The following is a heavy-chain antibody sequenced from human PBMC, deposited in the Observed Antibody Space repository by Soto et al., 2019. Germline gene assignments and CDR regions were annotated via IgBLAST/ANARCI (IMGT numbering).Heavy chain of an antibody. CDR2: IYWDDDK. V-gene: IGHV2-5*02. J-gene: IGHJ4*02. D-gene: IGHD6-13*01. Sequence: QITLKESGPPLVKPTQTLTLTCTFSGFSLSTSGVGVGWIRQPPGKALEWLALIYWDDDKRYSPSLKSRLTITKDTSKNQVVLTMTNMDPVDTATYYCAHRYLGSAAGGTYYFDYWGQGTLVTVSS. CDR1: GFSLSTSGVG. CDR3: AHRYLGSAAGGTYYFDY.